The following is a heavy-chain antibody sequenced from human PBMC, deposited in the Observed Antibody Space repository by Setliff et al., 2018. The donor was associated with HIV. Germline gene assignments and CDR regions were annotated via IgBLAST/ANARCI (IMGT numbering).Heavy chain of an antibody. J-gene: IGHJ4*02. Sequence: SETLSLTCAVSGYSISSGYYWGWIRQPPGKGLEWIGSIYHSGSTYYSPSLKSRVTISVDTSKNQFSLKLSSVTAADTAVYYCARGVYYNFWSGSYTYYFDYWGQGTLVTVSS. CDR3: ARGVYYNFWSGSYTYYFDY. CDR2: IYHSGST. CDR1: GYSISSGYY. V-gene: IGHV4-38-2*01. D-gene: IGHD3-3*01.